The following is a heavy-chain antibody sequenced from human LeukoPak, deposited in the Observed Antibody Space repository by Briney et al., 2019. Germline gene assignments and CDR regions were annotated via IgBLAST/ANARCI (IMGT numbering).Heavy chain of an antibody. J-gene: IGHJ4*02. V-gene: IGHV3-7*01. CDR3: ARTGGSSGWYSPALLKYYFDY. CDR2: IKQDGNEK. CDR1: GFTFSSYW. D-gene: IGHD6-19*01. Sequence: GGSPRLSCAASGFTFSSYWMSWVRQAPGKGLEWVANIKQDGNEKYYVDSVKGRFSISRDNAKNSLYLQMNSLRAEDTAVYYCARTGGSSGWYSPALLKYYFDYWGQGTLVTVSS.